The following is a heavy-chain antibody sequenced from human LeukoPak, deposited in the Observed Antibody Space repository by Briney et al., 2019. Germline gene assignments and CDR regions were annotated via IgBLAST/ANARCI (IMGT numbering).Heavy chain of an antibody. Sequence: SVKVSCKASGGTFSSYAVSWVRQAPGQGLEWMGGIIPIFGTANYAQKFQGRVTITADESTSTAYMELSSLRSEDTAVYYCARAQYSGSYPYYFDYWGQGTLVTVSS. CDR1: GGTFSSYA. CDR3: ARAQYSGSYPYYFDY. V-gene: IGHV1-69*13. J-gene: IGHJ4*02. CDR2: IIPIFGTA. D-gene: IGHD1-26*01.